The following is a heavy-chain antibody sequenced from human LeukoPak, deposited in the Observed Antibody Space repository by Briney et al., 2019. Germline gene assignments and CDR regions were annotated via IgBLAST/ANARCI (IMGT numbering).Heavy chain of an antibody. J-gene: IGHJ4*02. V-gene: IGHV4-39*01. CDR2: IYYSGST. CDR3: ARHFDYGTLFDY. Sequence: PSETLSLTCTVSGGSISSSSYYWGWIRQPPGKGLEWIGSIYYSGSTYYNPSLKSRVTISVDTSKNQFSLKLSSVTAADTAVYYCARHFDYGTLFDYWGQGTLVTVSS. D-gene: IGHD4-17*01. CDR1: GGSISSSSYY.